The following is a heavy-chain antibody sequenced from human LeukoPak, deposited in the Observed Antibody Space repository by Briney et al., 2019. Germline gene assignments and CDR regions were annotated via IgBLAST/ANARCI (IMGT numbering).Heavy chain of an antibody. V-gene: IGHV4-39*07. CDR3: ARVIFGCSSTSCYTVQWFDP. J-gene: IGHJ5*02. D-gene: IGHD2-2*02. Sequence: KPSETLSLTCTVSGGSISSSSYYWGWIRQPPGKGLEWIGSIYYSGSTYYNPSLKSRVTISVDTSKNQFSLKLSSVTAADTAVYYCARVIFGCSSTSCYTVQWFDPWGQGTLVIVSS. CDR1: GGSISSSSYY. CDR2: IYYSGST.